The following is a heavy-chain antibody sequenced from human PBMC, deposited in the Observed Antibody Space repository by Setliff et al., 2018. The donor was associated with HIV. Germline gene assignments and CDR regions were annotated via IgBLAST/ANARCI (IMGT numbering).Heavy chain of an antibody. J-gene: IGHJ6*03. CDR3: AKGRWPVNVVSTIIRYYYYMDV. CDR1: RFDFNNYW. D-gene: IGHD5-12*01. V-gene: IGHV3-7*01. Sequence: PGGSLRLSCAASRFDFNNYWMCWVRQAPGKGLEWVANIDQDGSEKYYTESVKDRFTVSRDNSKNTVFLQMNSLRREDTGVYYCAKGRWPVNVVSTIIRYYYYMDVWGSGTTVTVSS. CDR2: IDQDGSEK.